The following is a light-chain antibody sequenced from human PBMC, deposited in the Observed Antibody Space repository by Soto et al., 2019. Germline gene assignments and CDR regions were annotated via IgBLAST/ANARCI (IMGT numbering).Light chain of an antibody. J-gene: IGKJ2*01. CDR3: HQYADSPQT. CDR1: QSVSSSF. V-gene: IGKV3-20*01. CDR2: AAS. Sequence: EVVLTQSPGTLSLSPGERATLSCRASQSVSSSFLAWYQQKPGQAPRLLIHAASTGATGIPARFRGSGSGTDFTLTISSLEPEDSAVYFCHQYADSPQTFGQGTNVEIK.